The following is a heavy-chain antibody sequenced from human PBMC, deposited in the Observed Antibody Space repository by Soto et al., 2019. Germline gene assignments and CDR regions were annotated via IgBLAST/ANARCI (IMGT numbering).Heavy chain of an antibody. CDR3: ARGPLLPAAYYYYYGMDV. V-gene: IGHV3-66*01. CDR2: IYSGGST. CDR1: GFTVSSNY. Sequence: GGSLRLSCAASGFTVSSNYMSWVRQAPGKGLEWVSVIYSGGSTYYADSVKGRFTISRDNSKNTLYLQMNSLRAEDTAVYYCARGPLLPAAYYYYYGMDVWGQGTTVTVSS. J-gene: IGHJ6*02. D-gene: IGHD2-2*01.